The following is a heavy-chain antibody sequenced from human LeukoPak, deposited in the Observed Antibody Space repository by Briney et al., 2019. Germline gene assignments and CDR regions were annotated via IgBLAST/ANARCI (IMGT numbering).Heavy chain of an antibody. J-gene: IGHJ4*02. CDR2: IYHSVST. V-gene: IGHV4-30-2*01. CDR1: GGSLSSSRYS. CDR3: ARAYRGYCSGGSCYRRGLDY. D-gene: IGHD2-15*01. Sequence: SETLSLTCAVSGGSLSSSRYSSSWIRQPPGKCLEWIGYIYHSVSTYYNPSLKSRVTISVDTSKNQFYLKLSSVTAADTAVYYCARAYRGYCSGGSCYRRGLDYWGQGTLVTVSS.